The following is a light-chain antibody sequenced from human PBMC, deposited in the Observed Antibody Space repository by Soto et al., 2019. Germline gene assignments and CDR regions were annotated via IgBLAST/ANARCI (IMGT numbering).Light chain of an antibody. J-gene: IGLJ1*01. CDR1: SSDVGRYNF. CDR3: NSYADSNTYV. CDR2: DVS. Sequence: QSALAQPPSASGAPGQSVTISCTGTSSDVGRYNFVSWYQHHPGKAPKLMIYDVSQRPSGVPDRFSGSKSGNTDSLTVSGLQAEDEADYYCNSYADSNTYVFGTGTQVTVL. V-gene: IGLV2-8*01.